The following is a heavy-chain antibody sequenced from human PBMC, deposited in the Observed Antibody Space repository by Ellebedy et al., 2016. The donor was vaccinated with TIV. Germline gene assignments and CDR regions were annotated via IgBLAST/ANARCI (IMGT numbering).Heavy chain of an antibody. D-gene: IGHD1-14*01. CDR3: ARDKGIRGDYYYYGMDV. CDR1: GGTFRSYA. Sequence: SVTVSCXASGGTFRSYAISWVRQAPGQGLEWMGGIIPIFGTANYAQKFQGRVTITADESTSTAYMELSSLRSEDTAVYYCARDKGIRGDYYYYGMDVWGQGPRSPSP. CDR2: IIPIFGTA. J-gene: IGHJ6*02. V-gene: IGHV1-69*13.